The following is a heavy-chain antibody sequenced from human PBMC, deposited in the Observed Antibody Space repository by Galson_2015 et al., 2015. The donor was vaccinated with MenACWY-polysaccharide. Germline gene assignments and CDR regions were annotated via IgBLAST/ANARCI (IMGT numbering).Heavy chain of an antibody. D-gene: IGHD5-24*01. CDR1: GFTFSSYS. CDR3: ARGAGLENHDAFEI. Sequence: SLRLSCAASGFTFSSYSMTWVRQAPGKGLEWVSSISGSSSYIDYADSLKGRFTISRDNAKNSLYLQMNTLRAEDTAVYFCARGAGLENHDAFEIWGQGTMVTVSS. CDR2: ISGSSSYI. J-gene: IGHJ3*02. V-gene: IGHV3-21*01.